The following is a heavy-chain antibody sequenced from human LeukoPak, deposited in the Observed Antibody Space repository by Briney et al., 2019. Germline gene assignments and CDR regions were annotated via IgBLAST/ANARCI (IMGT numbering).Heavy chain of an antibody. CDR1: EFSVGSNY. D-gene: IGHD3-10*01. Sequence: GGSLRLSCAASEFSVGSNYMTWVRQAPGKGLEWVAFIRYDGSNKYYADSVKGRFTISRDNSKNTLYLQMNSLRAEDTAVYYCAKDKRVTMVRGFYYYYYYMDVWGKGTTVTISS. V-gene: IGHV3-30*02. J-gene: IGHJ6*03. CDR2: IRYDGSNK. CDR3: AKDKRVTMVRGFYYYYYYMDV.